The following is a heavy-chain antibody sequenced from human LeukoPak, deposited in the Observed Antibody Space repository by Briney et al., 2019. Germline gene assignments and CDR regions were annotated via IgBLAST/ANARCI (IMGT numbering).Heavy chain of an antibody. Sequence: GESLRISCKGSGYSFTSYWISWVRQMPGKGLEWMGRIDPSDSYTNYSPSFQGHVTISADKSISTAYLRWSSLKASDTAMYYCARPQTDILTGYYNGAFDIWGQGTMVTVSS. D-gene: IGHD3-9*01. V-gene: IGHV5-10-1*01. J-gene: IGHJ3*02. CDR2: IDPSDSYT. CDR3: ARPQTDILTGYYNGAFDI. CDR1: GYSFTSYW.